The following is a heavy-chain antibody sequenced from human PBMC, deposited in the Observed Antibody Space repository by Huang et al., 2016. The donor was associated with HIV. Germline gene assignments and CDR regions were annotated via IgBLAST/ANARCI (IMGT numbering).Heavy chain of an antibody. CDR3: ARRLRYYYGSGRTSGYFDY. Sequence: EVQLVESGGGLVQPGGSLRLSCTASGFTFSSYWMSWVRQAPGKGLEWVANIKQDGSEKYYVDSVKGRFSISRDNAKNSLYLQMNSLRAEDTAVYDCARRLRYYYGSGRTSGYFDYWGQGTLVTVSS. CDR2: IKQDGSEK. D-gene: IGHD3-10*01. CDR1: GFTFSSYW. J-gene: IGHJ4*02. V-gene: IGHV3-7*01.